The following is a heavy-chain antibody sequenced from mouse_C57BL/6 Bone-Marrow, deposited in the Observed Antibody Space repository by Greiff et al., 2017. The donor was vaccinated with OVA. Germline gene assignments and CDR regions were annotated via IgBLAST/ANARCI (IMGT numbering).Heavy chain of an antibody. CDR2: IYPRSGNT. Sequence: VMLVESGAELARPGASVKLSCKASGYTFTSYGISWVKQRTGQGLEWIGEIYPRSGNTYYNEKFKGKATLTADKSSSTAYMELRSLTSEDSAVYFCAMGYDGYHYAMDYWGQGTSVTVSS. J-gene: IGHJ4*01. V-gene: IGHV1-81*01. CDR3: AMGYDGYHYAMDY. CDR1: GYTFTSYG. D-gene: IGHD2-3*01.